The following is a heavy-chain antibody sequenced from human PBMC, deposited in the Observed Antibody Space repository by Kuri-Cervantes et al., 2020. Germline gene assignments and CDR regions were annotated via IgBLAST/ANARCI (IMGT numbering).Heavy chain of an antibody. Sequence: ASVKVSCKASGYTFTNYAMYWVRQAPGQRLEWMGWINAGNGDTKYSQQFQGRVTITRDTSASTAYMELSSLRSEDTAVYYCARGVVGAGYYYMDVWGKGTTVTVSS. J-gene: IGHJ6*03. V-gene: IGHV1-3*01. CDR3: ARGVVGAGYYYMDV. CDR2: INAGNGDT. CDR1: GYTFTNYA. D-gene: IGHD3-10*01.